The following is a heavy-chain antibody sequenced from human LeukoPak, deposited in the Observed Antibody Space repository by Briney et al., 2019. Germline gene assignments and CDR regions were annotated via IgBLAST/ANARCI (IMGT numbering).Heavy chain of an antibody. D-gene: IGHD6-6*01. CDR3: ARGRGSSSKGLGGY. J-gene: IGHJ4*02. CDR2: INHSGST. CDR1: GGSFSGYY. V-gene: IGHV4-34*01. Sequence: SETLSLTCAVYGGSFSGYYWSWIRQPPGKGLEWIGEINHSGSTNYNPSLKSRVTISVDTSKNQFSLMLSSVTAADTAVYYCARGRGSSSKGLGGYWGQGTLVTVSS.